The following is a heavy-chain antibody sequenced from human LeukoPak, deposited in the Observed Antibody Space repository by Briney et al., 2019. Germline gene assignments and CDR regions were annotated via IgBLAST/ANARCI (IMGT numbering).Heavy chain of an antibody. CDR2: ISSSSSTI. Sequence: GGSLRLSCAASGFTFSSYSMNWVRQAPGKGLEWVSYISSSSSTIYYADSVKGRFTISRGNAKNSLYLQMNSLRAEDTAVYYCARDHHYYDSSGYPAYFQHWGQGTLVTVSS. D-gene: IGHD3-22*01. J-gene: IGHJ1*01. CDR1: GFTFSSYS. CDR3: ARDHHYYDSSGYPAYFQH. V-gene: IGHV3-48*01.